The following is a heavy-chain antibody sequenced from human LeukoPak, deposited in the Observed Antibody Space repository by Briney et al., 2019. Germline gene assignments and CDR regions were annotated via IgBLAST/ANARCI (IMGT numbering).Heavy chain of an antibody. CDR1: GFSFSDYY. D-gene: IGHD5-18*01. Sequence: PGGSLRLSCAASGFSFSDYYMSWIRQTPGKGLEWVSYIYDSSISYADSVKGRFTISRDNAKSSLYLQMNSLRAEDTAVYYCARDLHKYSYGDGYYFDYWGQGTLVTVSS. V-gene: IGHV3-11*04. CDR2: IYDSSI. J-gene: IGHJ4*02. CDR3: ARDLHKYSYGDGYYFDY.